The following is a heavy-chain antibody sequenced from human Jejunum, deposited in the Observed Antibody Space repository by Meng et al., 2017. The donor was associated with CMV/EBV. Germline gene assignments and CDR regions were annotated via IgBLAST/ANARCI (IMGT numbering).Heavy chain of an antibody. CDR1: GGTFSSSI. Sequence: SGGTFSSSIISWVRQAPGQGLEWMGRIVPMVGKGTYTEKFRGRVTITADRSTSTAYMELSNLRFEDTAVYYCARLLDTASSGGLDYWGQGTPVTVSS. J-gene: IGHJ4*02. D-gene: IGHD6-6*01. CDR3: ARLLDTASSGGLDY. CDR2: IVPMVGKG. V-gene: IGHV1-69*02.